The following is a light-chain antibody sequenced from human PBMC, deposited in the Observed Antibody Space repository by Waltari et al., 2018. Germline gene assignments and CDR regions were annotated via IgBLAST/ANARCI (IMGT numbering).Light chain of an antibody. CDR2: ATS. V-gene: IGKV1-39*01. CDR3: QQGYMTPRT. Sequence: DIQMSQSPSSLSSSVGDRVTITCRASQSVRNFLNWYQQEPGKAPKLLIYATSSLQTGVTSRFSGSGSGTDFTLSISSLQPEDFAIYFCQQGYMTPRTFGQGTKVEIK. J-gene: IGKJ1*01. CDR1: QSVRNF.